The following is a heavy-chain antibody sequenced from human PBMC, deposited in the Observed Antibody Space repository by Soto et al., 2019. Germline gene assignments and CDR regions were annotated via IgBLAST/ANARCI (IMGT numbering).Heavy chain of an antibody. J-gene: IGHJ6*02. D-gene: IGHD3-10*01. CDR1: GYTFTGYY. CDR3: ARDFNYGSGRGGMDV. V-gene: IGHV1-2*04. CDR2: INPNSGGT. Sequence: QVQLVQSGAEVKKPGASVKVSCKASGYTFTGYYMHWVRQAPGQGLEWMGWINPNSGGTNYAQKFQGWVTMTRDTSISTAYMELSRLRSDDTAVYYCARDFNYGSGRGGMDVWGQGTTVTVSS.